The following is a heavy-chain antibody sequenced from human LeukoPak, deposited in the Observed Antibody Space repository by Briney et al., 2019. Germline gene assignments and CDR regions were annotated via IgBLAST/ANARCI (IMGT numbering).Heavy chain of an antibody. D-gene: IGHD6-13*01. V-gene: IGHV4-59*01. Sequence: PSETLSLTCTVSGGSISNYWWSWIRQPPGKGLEGIGYVFDSGGTNYNPSRKRRVTISVDTSKKQFSLKLSSVTAADAAVYYCARGYSSSWNYFDYWGQGTLVTVSS. CDR1: GGSISNYW. CDR3: ARGYSSSWNYFDY. J-gene: IGHJ4*02. CDR2: VFDSGGT.